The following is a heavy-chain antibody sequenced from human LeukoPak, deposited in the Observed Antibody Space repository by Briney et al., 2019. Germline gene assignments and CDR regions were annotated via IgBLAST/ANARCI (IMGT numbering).Heavy chain of an antibody. CDR2: IYYSGSI. CDR3: ARENPSGYYNRPINY. CDR1: GASISSYY. D-gene: IGHD3-22*01. V-gene: IGHV4-59*01. J-gene: IGHJ4*02. Sequence: SETLSLTCTVSGASISSYYWSWIRQPPGKGLEWIGDIYYSGSIKYNPSLKSRVTMSVDTSKNQFSLKLSSVTAADTAIYYCARENPSGYYNRPINYWGQGTLVTVSS.